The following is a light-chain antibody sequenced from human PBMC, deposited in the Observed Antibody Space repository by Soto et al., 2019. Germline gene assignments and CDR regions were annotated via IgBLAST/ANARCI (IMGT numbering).Light chain of an antibody. J-gene: IGKJ1*01. CDR3: QQDNTDPPWT. CDR1: QVIGNW. Sequence: DIQMTQSPSSVSAFVGDRVTITCRASQVIGNWLAWYQQKTGKATKLLIYGTSTLQTGVPSRFSGSGSGTNFTLLITSLQAEDFATYYCQQDNTDPPWTFGQGTKVEIK. V-gene: IGKV1-12*01. CDR2: GTS.